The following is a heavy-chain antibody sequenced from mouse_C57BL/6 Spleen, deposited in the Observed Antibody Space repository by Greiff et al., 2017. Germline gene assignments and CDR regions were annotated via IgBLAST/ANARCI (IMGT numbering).Heavy chain of an antibody. V-gene: IGHV1-50*01. CDR2: IDPSDSYT. J-gene: IGHJ4*01. CDR3: ARIYGRFGYAMDY. Sequence: QVQLKQPGAELVKPGASVKLSCKASGYTFTSYWMQWVKQRPGQGLEWIGEIDPSDSYTNYNQKFKGKATLTVDTSSSTAYMQLSSLTSEDSAVYYCARIYGRFGYAMDYWGQGTSVTVSS. D-gene: IGHD1-1*02. CDR1: GYTFTSYW.